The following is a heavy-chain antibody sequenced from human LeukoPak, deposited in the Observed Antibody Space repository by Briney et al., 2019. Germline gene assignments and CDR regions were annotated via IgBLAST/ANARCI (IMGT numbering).Heavy chain of an antibody. CDR1: GFTFSSYA. J-gene: IGHJ4*02. CDR2: IRGSGGST. Sequence: GGSLRLSCAASGFTFSSYAMSWVRQAPGKGLEWVSAIRGSGGSTYYADSVKGRFTISRDNSKNTLYLQMNSLKTEDTAVYYCTTAHPYFLTGYYCFDYWGQGTLVTVSS. V-gene: IGHV3-23*01. CDR3: TTAHPYFLTGYYCFDY. D-gene: IGHD3/OR15-3a*01.